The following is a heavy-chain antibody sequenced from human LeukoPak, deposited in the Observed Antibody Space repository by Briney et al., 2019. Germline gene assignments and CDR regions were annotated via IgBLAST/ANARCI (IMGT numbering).Heavy chain of an antibody. V-gene: IGHV1-3*01. J-gene: IGHJ5*02. CDR3: ARDRTSSSWYAYWFDP. CDR2: INAGNGNT. CDR1: GYTFTSYA. D-gene: IGHD6-13*01. Sequence: GASVKVSCKASGYTFTSYAMHWVRQAPGQRLEWMGWINAGNGNTKYSQKFQGRVTITRDTSASTAYMELSSLRSEDTAVYYCARDRTSSSWYAYWFDPWGQGTLVTVSS.